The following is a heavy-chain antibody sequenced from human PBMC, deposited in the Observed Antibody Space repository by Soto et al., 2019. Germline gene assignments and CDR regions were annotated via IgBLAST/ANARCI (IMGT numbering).Heavy chain of an antibody. V-gene: IGHV4-34*01. J-gene: IGHJ2*01. D-gene: IGHD6-19*01. CDR1: GGSLSGYY. CDR3: ARGLSMWSGWYGWYFGL. CDR2: INHSGST. Sequence: QVQLQQWGAGLLKPSETLSLTCAVYGGSLSGYYWCWIRQPPGKGLERIGEINHSGSTNYNPSLKSRVTISVDTSKNQFALKLSSVTAAVTAVYYCARGLSMWSGWYGWYFGLWGRGTLVTVSS.